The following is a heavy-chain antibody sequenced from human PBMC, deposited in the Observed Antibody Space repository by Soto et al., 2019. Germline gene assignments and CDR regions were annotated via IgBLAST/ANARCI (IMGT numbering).Heavy chain of an antibody. CDR2: IDPSDSYT. V-gene: IGHV5-10-1*01. CDR1: RYPFTTYW. CDR3: ARTPYCSSTSCYHYYYYGMDV. Sequence: GESLKISCQGSRYPFTTYWIGWVRQMPGKGLEWMGRIDPSDSYTNYSPSFQGHVTISADKSISTAYLQWSSLKASDTAMYYCARTPYCSSTSCYHYYYYGMDVWGQGTTVTVSS. D-gene: IGHD2-2*01. J-gene: IGHJ6*02.